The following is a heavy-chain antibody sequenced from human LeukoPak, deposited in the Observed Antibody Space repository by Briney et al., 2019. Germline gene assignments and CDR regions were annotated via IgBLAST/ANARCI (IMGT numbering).Heavy chain of an antibody. CDR2: IYYSGST. CDR3: VRLCVVTMIVVVIISYYYYGMDV. J-gene: IGHJ6*02. V-gene: IGHV4-59*01. CDR1: GGSFSGYY. Sequence: SETLSLTCAVYGGSFSGYYWSWIRQPPGKGLEWIGYIYYSGSTNYNPSLKSRVTISVDTSKNQFSLKLSSVTAADTAVYYCVRLCVVTMIVVVIISYYYYGMDVWGQGTTVTVSS. D-gene: IGHD3-22*01.